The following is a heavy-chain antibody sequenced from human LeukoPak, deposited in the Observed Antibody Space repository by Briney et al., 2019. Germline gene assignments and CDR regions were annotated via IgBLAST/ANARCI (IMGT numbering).Heavy chain of an antibody. CDR3: ARELTDYGMDV. V-gene: IGHV3-53*01. J-gene: IGHJ6*02. CDR2: IYSGGST. CDR1: GFTFSDYY. Sequence: GGSLRLSCAASGFTFSDYYMSWVRQAPGKGLEWVSVIYSGGSTYYADSVKGRFTISRDNSKNTLYLQMNSLRAEDTAVYYCARELTDYGMDVWGQGTTVTVSS. D-gene: IGHD3-16*01.